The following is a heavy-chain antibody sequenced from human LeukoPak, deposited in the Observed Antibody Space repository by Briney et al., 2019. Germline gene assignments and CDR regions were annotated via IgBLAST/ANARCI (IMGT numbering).Heavy chain of an antibody. Sequence: ASVKVSCKASGGTFSSYAISWVRQAPGQGLEWMGWINPNSGGTNYAQKFQGRVTMTRDTSISTAYMELSRLRSDDTAVYYCATPGGLDSNYIFDYWGQGTLVTVSS. CDR1: GGTFSSYA. J-gene: IGHJ4*02. CDR2: INPNSGGT. V-gene: IGHV1-2*02. CDR3: ATPGGLDSNYIFDY. D-gene: IGHD4-11*01.